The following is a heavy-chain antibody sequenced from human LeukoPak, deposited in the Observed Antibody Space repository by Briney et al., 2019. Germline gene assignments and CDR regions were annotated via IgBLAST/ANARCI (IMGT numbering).Heavy chain of an antibody. CDR2: ISSSSSYI. J-gene: IGHJ4*02. D-gene: IGHD5-18*01. CDR1: GFTFSSYS. CDR3: ARGGGYSYGYPLDY. Sequence: GGSLRLSCAASGFTFSSYSMNWVRQAPGKGLEWVSSISSSSSYIYYADSVKGRFTISRDNAKNSLYLQMNSLGAEDTAVYYCARGGGYSYGYPLDYWGQGTLVTVSS. V-gene: IGHV3-21*01.